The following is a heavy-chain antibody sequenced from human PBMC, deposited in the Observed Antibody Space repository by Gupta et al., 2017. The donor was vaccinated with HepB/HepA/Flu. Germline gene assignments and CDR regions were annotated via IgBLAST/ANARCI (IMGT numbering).Heavy chain of an antibody. Sequence: EVQLVESGGGLVKPGGSLRLSCSASGFTFSSYSMNWVRQAPGKGLEWVSSISSSSSYIYYADSVKGRFTISRDNAKNSLYLQMNSLRAEDTAVYYGARGSSTGAFDIWGQGTMVTVSS. V-gene: IGHV3-21*01. CDR2: ISSSSSYI. CDR1: GFTFSSYS. D-gene: IGHD2-2*01. CDR3: ARGSSTGAFDI. J-gene: IGHJ3*02.